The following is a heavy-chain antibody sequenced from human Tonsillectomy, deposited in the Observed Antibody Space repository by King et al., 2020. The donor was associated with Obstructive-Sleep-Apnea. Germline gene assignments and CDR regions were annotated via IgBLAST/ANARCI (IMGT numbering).Heavy chain of an antibody. V-gene: IGHV3-30-3*01. CDR2: ISYDGTIK. CDR3: AKSTSSDYYFYSMDV. CDR1: GFTFSSYA. J-gene: IGHJ6*02. D-gene: IGHD2-2*01. Sequence: VQLVESGGGVVQPGRSLRLSCAASGFTFSSYAMHWVRQAPGKGLEWVAVISYDGTIKYYADSVKGRFTISRDDSKNTLYLQMNSLRAEDAAVYYCAKSTSSDYYFYSMDVWGRGTTVTVSS.